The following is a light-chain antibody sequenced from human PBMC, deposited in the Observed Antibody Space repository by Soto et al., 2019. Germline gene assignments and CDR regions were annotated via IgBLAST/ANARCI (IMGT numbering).Light chain of an antibody. CDR1: SSDVGVNHY. CDR3: SSFTGASYV. J-gene: IGLJ1*01. Sequence: QSALTQPASVSGSPGQSITISCTGASSDVGVNHYVSWYQQYPGKAPKLMVCDVSNRPSGVSNRFSGSKSGNTASLTISGLQAEDEADYYCSSFTGASYVFGTGTKVTVL. V-gene: IGLV2-14*01. CDR2: DVS.